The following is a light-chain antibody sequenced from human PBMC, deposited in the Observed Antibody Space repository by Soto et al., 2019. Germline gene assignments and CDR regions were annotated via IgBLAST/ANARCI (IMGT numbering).Light chain of an antibody. CDR2: GAS. J-gene: IGKJ5*01. V-gene: IGKV3-20*01. CDR3: QQYGSSPPVT. Sequence: TQSPSSVSASVGDRVTINCRASQSVSSSYLAWYQQKPGQAPRLLIYGASSRATGIPDRFSGSGSGTDFTLTISRLEPEDFAVYYCQQYGSSPPVTFGQGTRLEIK. CDR1: QSVSSSY.